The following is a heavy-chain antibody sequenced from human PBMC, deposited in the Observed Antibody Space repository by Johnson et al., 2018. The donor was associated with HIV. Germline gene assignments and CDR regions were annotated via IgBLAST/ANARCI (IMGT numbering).Heavy chain of an antibody. CDR2: ISYDGSNK. V-gene: IGHV3-30-3*01. CDR3: ASIVVVPDAQDNDAFDI. J-gene: IGHJ3*02. Sequence: QVQLVESGGGLVQPGRSLRLSCAASGFTFSSYAMHWVRQAPGKGLEWVAVISYDGSNKYYADSVKGRFTISRDNSKNTLYLQMNSLRAEDTAVYYCASIVVVPDAQDNDAFDIWGQGTMVTVSS. D-gene: IGHD2-2*01. CDR1: GFTFSSYA.